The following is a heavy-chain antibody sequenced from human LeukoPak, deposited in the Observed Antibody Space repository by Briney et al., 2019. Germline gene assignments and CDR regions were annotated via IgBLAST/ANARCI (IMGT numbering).Heavy chain of an antibody. D-gene: IGHD1-26*01. CDR1: GFTFSSYW. CDR2: IRQGGSEK. V-gene: IGHV3-7*01. J-gene: IGHJ3*02. CDR3: ASVYSPFAFDI. Sequence: GGSLRLSCAASGFTFSSYWMSWVSQAPGKGLEWVANIRQGGSEKYYVDSVKGRFTISRDNAKNSLYLQMNSLRAEDTAVYYCASVYSPFAFDIWGQGTMVTVSS.